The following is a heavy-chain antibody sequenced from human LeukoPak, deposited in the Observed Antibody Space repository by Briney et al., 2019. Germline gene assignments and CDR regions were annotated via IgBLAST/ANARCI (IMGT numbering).Heavy chain of an antibody. J-gene: IGHJ3*02. CDR1: GYSFTSYW. D-gene: IGHD3-10*01. CDR3: ARRYYYGSGSYRDAFDI. Sequence: AGESLKISCKGSGYSFTSYWIGWVRQMPGKGLEWMGIIYPDDSNIRYSPSFQGQVTISADKSISTAYLQWSSLKASDTAMYYCARRYYYGSGSYRDAFDIWGQGTMVTVSS. CDR2: IYPDDSNI. V-gene: IGHV5-51*01.